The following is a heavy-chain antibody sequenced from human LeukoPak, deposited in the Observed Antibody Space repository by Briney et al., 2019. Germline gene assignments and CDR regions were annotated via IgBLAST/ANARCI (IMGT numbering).Heavy chain of an antibody. CDR1: GFMFSSYW. D-gene: IGHD4-17*01. V-gene: IGHV3-74*01. Sequence: PGGSLRLSCAASGFMFSSYWMYWVRQVPGKGLVWVSHIKSDGRTTNYADSVKGRFTISRDNAKNTVYLQMNNLRAEDTALYYCAGSYYADYGTTYSLDYWGQGTLVTVSS. J-gene: IGHJ4*02. CDR3: AGSYYADYGTTYSLDY. CDR2: IKSDGRTT.